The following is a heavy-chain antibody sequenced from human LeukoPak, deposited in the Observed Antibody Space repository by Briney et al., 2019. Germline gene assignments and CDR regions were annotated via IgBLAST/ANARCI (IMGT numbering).Heavy chain of an antibody. CDR1: GFTFSSYK. J-gene: IGHJ4*02. CDR2: ITTSDTTT. Sequence: GGSLRLSCAASGFTFSSYKMIWVRQAPGKGLEWVSYITTSDTTTYYADSLKGRFTISRDNAKNSLYLQMNSLRVEDTAVYYCARENFEYCGQGTLVTVSS. CDR3: ARENFEY. V-gene: IGHV3-48*03.